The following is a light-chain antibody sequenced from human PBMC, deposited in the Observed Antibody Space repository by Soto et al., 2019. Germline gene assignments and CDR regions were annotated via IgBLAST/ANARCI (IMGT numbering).Light chain of an antibody. CDR2: GAS. CDR1: RSVFSSPNNRDY. Sequence: DIVMTQSPDSLAVSLGDRATINCKSSRSVFSSPNNRDYLGWFQQKPGQPPKALIYGASTREPGVPDRITGSGSGTDFTLNISSLQAEDVAVYYCQQYYGAAITFGQGTRLEIK. J-gene: IGKJ5*01. CDR3: QQYYGAAIT. V-gene: IGKV4-1*01.